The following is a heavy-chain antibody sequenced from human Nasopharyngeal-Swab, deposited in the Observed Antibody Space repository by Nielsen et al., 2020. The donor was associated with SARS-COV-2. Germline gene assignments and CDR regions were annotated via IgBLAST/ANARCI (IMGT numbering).Heavy chain of an antibody. V-gene: IGHV3-23*01. J-gene: IGHJ5*02. Sequence: AGSLTLSCAASGFTFTSYAINWVRQAPGKGLEWVSGISGSGDNTYYADSVRGRFIISRDTSRNTLYLQMNSLRAEDTALYYCAKDSGAGFCSAGTCFPTNHWGRGTLVTVSS. CDR2: ISGSGDNT. CDR3: AKDSGAGFCSAGTCFPTNH. D-gene: IGHD2-15*01. CDR1: GFTFTSYA.